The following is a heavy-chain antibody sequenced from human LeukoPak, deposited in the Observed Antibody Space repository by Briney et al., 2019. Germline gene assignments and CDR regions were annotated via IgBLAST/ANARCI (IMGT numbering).Heavy chain of an antibody. CDR2: IRTKAYGGTT. Sequence: PGGSLRLSCTASGFTFGDYAMSWFRQAPGKGLEWVGFIRTKAYGGTTEYAAPVKGRFIISRDDSKSIAYLQMSSLKTEDTAVYYCSTPGYCSSLSCYAGYYYGMDVWGQGTTVTVSS. CDR3: STPGYCSSLSCYAGYYYGMDV. D-gene: IGHD2-2*01. V-gene: IGHV3-49*03. CDR1: GFTFGDYA. J-gene: IGHJ6*02.